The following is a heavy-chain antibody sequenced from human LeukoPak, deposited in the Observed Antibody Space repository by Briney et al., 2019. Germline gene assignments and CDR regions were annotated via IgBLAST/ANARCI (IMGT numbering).Heavy chain of an antibody. D-gene: IGHD2-15*01. J-gene: IGHJ6*02. V-gene: IGHV4-59*01. CDR1: GGSISSYY. CDR2: IYYSGST. Sequence: TSETLSLTCTVSGGSISSYYWSWLRQPPGKGLEWSGYIYYSGSTNYNPSLKGRVTISVDTSKNQFSLKLSSVTAADTAVYYCARDPHQSSCSGGSCYSVYYGMDVWGQGTTVTVSS. CDR3: ARDPHQSSCSGGSCYSVYYGMDV.